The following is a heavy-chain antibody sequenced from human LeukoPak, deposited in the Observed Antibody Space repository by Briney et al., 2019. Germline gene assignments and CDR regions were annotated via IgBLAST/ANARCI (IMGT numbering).Heavy chain of an antibody. V-gene: IGHV3-23*01. D-gene: IGHD2-2*01. Sequence: GGSLRLSCAASGFSLTNYGIHWVRQAPGKGLEWVSSISGGRGSTYYADSVKGRFSISRDKSKNTLSVQMNSLRAEDTAVYYCAKGQGYDYYYGMDVWGQGTTVTVSS. CDR1: GFSLTNYG. CDR2: ISGGRGST. J-gene: IGHJ6*02. CDR3: AKGQGYDYYYGMDV.